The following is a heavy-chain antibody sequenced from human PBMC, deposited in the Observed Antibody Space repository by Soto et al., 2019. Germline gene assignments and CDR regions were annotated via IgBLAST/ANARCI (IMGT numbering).Heavy chain of an antibody. J-gene: IGHJ4*02. CDR3: AKDRYWNLKPQHCDY. V-gene: IGHV3-23*01. CDR1: GFTFSSYA. Sequence: EVQLLESGGGLVQPGGSLRLSCAASGFTFSSYAMSWVRQAPGKGLEWVSAISGRGGSTYYADSVKGRFTISRDNSKNTLYLQMNSLRAEDTALYYCAKDRYWNLKPQHCDYWGQRTLVTVSS. D-gene: IGHD1-1*01. CDR2: ISGRGGST.